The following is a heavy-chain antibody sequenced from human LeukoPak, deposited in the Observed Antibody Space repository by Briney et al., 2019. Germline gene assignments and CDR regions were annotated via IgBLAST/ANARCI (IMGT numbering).Heavy chain of an antibody. CDR1: GGTFSSYA. V-gene: IGHV1-69*06. J-gene: IGHJ4*02. CDR3: ARTGYSYGHTVDYYFAY. CDR2: ISPIFGTA. D-gene: IGHD5-18*01. Sequence: GASVKVSCKASGGTFSSYAISWVRQAPGQGLEWMGGISPIFGTANYAQKFQGRVTITADKSTSTAYRELSSLRSEDTAVYYCARTGYSYGHTVDYYFAYWGQGTLVTVSS.